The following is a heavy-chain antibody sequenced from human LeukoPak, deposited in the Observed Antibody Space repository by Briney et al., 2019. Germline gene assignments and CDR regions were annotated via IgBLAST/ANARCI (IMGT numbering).Heavy chain of an antibody. V-gene: IGHV1-18*01. Sequence: GASVKVSCKASVYTFSTYGINWVRQAPGQGLEWMGWINTNNGNTNYAQKFQDRVTMTRDTSTSTAYMELRSLGSDDTAVYYCARKGCFDNCYLFDYWGQGTLVTVSS. CDR2: INTNNGNT. D-gene: IGHD1-20*01. CDR3: ARKGCFDNCYLFDY. CDR1: VYTFSTYG. J-gene: IGHJ4*02.